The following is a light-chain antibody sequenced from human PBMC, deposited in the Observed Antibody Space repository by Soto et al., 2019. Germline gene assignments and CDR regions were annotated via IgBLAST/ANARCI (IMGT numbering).Light chain of an antibody. CDR1: QSVLYSSNNKNY. J-gene: IGKJ2*01. Sequence: DIVMTQSPDSLAVSLGERATINCKSTQSVLYSSNNKNYLAWYQQKPGQPPKLLIYWASTRGSGVPDRFSGSGSGTDFTLTISSLQAEDVAVYYCQQYLSTPPTFGQVTNLEIK. CDR3: QQYLSTPPT. V-gene: IGKV4-1*01. CDR2: WAS.